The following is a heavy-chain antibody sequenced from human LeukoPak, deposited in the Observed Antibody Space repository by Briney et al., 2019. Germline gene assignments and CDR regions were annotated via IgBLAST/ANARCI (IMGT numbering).Heavy chain of an antibody. Sequence: GGSLRLSCVAAGSTPSGYDMMWVRPRPGEGLEWVSHTSKSDDRTYYADSVKGRFTISRDKSKSTVYLQMSSLRVDDTAVYYCGKDHFTFDGDYGDTWGQGTLVTVSS. CDR3: GKDHFTFDGDYGDT. CDR1: GSTPSGYD. V-gene: IGHV3-23*01. CDR2: TSKSDDRT. J-gene: IGHJ4*02. D-gene: IGHD4-17*01.